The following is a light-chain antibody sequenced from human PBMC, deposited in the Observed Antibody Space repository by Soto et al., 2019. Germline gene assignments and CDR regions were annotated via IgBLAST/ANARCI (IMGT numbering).Light chain of an antibody. CDR1: QTISSW. V-gene: IGKV1-5*03. CDR2: KAS. J-gene: IGKJ1*01. CDR3: QQYDNWPSWT. Sequence: DIQMTQSPSTLSGSVGDRVTITCRASQTISSWLAWYQQKPGEAPKLLIYKASTLKSGVPSRFSGSGSGTEFTLTISSLQPDDFAIYYCQQYDNWPSWTFGQGTKVDNK.